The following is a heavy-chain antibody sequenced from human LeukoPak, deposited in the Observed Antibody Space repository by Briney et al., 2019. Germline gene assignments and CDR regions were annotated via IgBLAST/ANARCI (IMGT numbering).Heavy chain of an antibody. CDR3: ARDSRRILPSD. CDR1: GFTISSYS. V-gene: IGHV3-48*01. CDR2: IRSSSSTT. Sequence: TGGSLRLSCAASGFTISSYSMNWVRQAPGKGLEWVSYIRSSSSTTYYADSVKGRFTISRDNSKNTLYLQMNSLRAEDTAVYYCARDSRRILPSDWGQGTLVTVSS. J-gene: IGHJ4*02. D-gene: IGHD2-15*01.